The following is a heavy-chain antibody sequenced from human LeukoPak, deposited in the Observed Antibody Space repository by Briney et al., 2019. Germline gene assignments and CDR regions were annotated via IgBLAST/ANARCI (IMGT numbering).Heavy chain of an antibody. CDR1: GFTFSSYA. D-gene: IGHD3-10*01. Sequence: GGSLRLSCAASGFTFSSYAMSWVRQAPGKGLEWVSAISGSGGSTYYADSVKGRFTISRDNSKDTLYLQMNSLRAEDTAVYYCAKTPDTFYYGSHFDYWGQGTLLTVSS. V-gene: IGHV3-23*01. CDR2: ISGSGGST. J-gene: IGHJ4*02. CDR3: AKTPDTFYYGSHFDY.